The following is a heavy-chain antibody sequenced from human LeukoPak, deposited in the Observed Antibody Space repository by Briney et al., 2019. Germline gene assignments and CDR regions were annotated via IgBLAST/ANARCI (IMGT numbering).Heavy chain of an antibody. CDR2: FDPEDGET. Sequence: ASVKVSCKASGYTFTGYYMHWVRQAPGQGLEWMGGFDPEDGETIYAQKFQGRVTMTEDTSTDTAYMELSSLRSEDTAVYYCATDRLPGYDYVWGSYRFHYWGQGTLVTVSS. CDR3: ATDRLPGYDYVWGSYRFHY. CDR1: GYTFTGYY. V-gene: IGHV1-24*01. D-gene: IGHD3-16*02. J-gene: IGHJ4*02.